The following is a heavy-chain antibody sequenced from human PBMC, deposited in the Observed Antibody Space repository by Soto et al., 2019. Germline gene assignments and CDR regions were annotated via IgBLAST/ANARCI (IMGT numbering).Heavy chain of an antibody. J-gene: IGHJ6*02. CDR2: IYHSGST. CDR1: GGSISSGGYS. CDR3: ARDWGTYGMDV. D-gene: IGHD7-27*01. Sequence: SSETLSLTCAVSGGSISSGGYSWSWIRQPPGKGLEWIGYIYHSGSTYYNPSLKSRVTISVDRSKNQFSLKLSSVTAADTAVYYCARDWGTYGMDVWGQGTTVTVSS. V-gene: IGHV4-30-2*01.